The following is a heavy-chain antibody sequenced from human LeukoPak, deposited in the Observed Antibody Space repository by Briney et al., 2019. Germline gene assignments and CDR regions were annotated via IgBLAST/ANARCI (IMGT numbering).Heavy chain of an antibody. V-gene: IGHV4-39*01. CDR2: IYYSGST. CDR3: ARRRRGSSSGYYFDY. D-gene: IGHD6-6*01. Sequence: KPSETLSLTCTVSGGSISSSSYYWGWIRQPPGKGLEWIGSIYYSGSTYYNPSLKSRVTISVDASKNQFSLKLSSVTAADTAVCYCARRRRGSSSGYYFDYWGQGTLVTVSS. CDR1: GGSISSSSYY. J-gene: IGHJ4*02.